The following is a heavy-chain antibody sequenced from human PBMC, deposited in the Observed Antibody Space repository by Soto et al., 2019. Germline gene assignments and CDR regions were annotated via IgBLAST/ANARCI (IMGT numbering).Heavy chain of an antibody. J-gene: IGHJ6*02. CDR2: IYWDDDK. CDR1: GFSLSTSGVG. V-gene: IGHV2-5*02. Sequence: QITLKESGPTLVKPTQTLTLTCTFSGFSLSTSGVGVGWIRQPPGKALEWLALIYWDDDKRYSPSLKSRLTITKDTSKNQLVLTMTNMDPVDTATYYCAHSRVDTAMVGEYYYGMDVWGQGTTVTVSS. D-gene: IGHD5-18*01. CDR3: AHSRVDTAMVGEYYYGMDV.